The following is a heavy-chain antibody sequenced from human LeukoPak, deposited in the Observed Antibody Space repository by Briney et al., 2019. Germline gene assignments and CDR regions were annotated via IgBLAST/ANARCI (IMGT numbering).Heavy chain of an antibody. D-gene: IGHD1-26*01. CDR2: ISSSGSSI. V-gene: IGHV3-48*01. J-gene: IGHJ3*02. Sequence: GGSLRLSCAASGFTFKIYSMNWVRQAPGKGLEWVSYISSSGSSIYYADSLRGRFTISRDNAKNSLYLQMNSLRAEDTAVYYCASKGYYSNAFDMWGQGTMVTVSS. CDR3: ASKGYYSNAFDM. CDR1: GFTFKIYS.